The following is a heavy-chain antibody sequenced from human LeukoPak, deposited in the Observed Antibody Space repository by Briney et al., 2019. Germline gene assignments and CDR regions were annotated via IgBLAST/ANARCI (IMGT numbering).Heavy chain of an antibody. J-gene: IGHJ4*02. Sequence: PGGSLRLSCAASGFTFSSYSMNWVRQAPGKGLEWVSSISSSSSYIYYADSVKGRFTISRDNAKNSLYLQMNSLRAEDTAVYYCARAGYGSGFSQFFALDYWGQGTLVTVSS. CDR2: ISSSSSYI. CDR1: GFTFSSYS. V-gene: IGHV3-21*01. D-gene: IGHD3-10*01. CDR3: ARAGYGSGFSQFFALDY.